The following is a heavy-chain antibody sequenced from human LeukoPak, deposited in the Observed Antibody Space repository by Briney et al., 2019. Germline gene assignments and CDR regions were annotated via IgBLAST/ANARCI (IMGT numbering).Heavy chain of an antibody. CDR2: ISGRGCST. V-gene: IGHV3-23*01. CDR1: GFTFIRYV. CDR3: AKAEGLSWFDP. Sequence: PGGGLRLSRAASGFTFIRYVLRWVRQAPGKGVAGVSDISGRGCSTYFADSVKGRFTITRDNSKNTLYLQMNSLRAEDTAVYYCAKAEGLSWFDPWGQRTLVTASS. D-gene: IGHD1-14*01. J-gene: IGHJ5*02.